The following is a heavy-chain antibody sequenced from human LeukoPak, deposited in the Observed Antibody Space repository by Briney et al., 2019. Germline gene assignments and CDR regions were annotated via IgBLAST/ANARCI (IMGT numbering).Heavy chain of an antibody. V-gene: IGHV4-34*01. D-gene: IGHD6-19*01. J-gene: IGHJ4*02. Sequence: SETLSLTCTVSGGSISSYYWSWIRQPPGKGLEWIGEINHSGSTNYNPSLKSRVTISVDTSKNQFSLKLSSVTAADTAVYYCARHSSGWYIDYWGQGTLVTVSS. CDR2: INHSGST. CDR3: ARHSSGWYIDY. CDR1: GGSISSYY.